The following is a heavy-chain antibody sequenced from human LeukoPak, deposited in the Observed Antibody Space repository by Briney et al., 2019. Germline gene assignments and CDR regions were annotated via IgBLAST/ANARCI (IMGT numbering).Heavy chain of an antibody. J-gene: IGHJ4*02. CDR3: AREGYDSSAGFDY. D-gene: IGHD3-22*01. Sequence: PGGSLRLSCAASGFTVSSNYMSWVRQAPGKGLEWVSVIYSGGSTYYADSVKGRFTISRDNSKNTLYLQMNSLRAEDTAVYYCAREGYDSSAGFDYWGQGTLVTVSS. CDR1: GFTVSSNY. CDR2: IYSGGST. V-gene: IGHV3-53*01.